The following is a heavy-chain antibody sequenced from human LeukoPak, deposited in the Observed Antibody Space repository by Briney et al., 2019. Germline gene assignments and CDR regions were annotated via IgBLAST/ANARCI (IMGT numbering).Heavy chain of an antibody. Sequence: PGGSLRLSCAASGSTFDDYAMHWVRQAPGKGLEWVSGISWNSGSIGYADSVKGRFTISRDNAKNSLYLQMNSLRAEDTALYYCAKAVAVAYYFDYWGQGTLVTVSS. J-gene: IGHJ4*02. CDR1: GSTFDDYA. CDR2: ISWNSGSI. V-gene: IGHV3-9*01. CDR3: AKAVAVAYYFDY. D-gene: IGHD6-19*01.